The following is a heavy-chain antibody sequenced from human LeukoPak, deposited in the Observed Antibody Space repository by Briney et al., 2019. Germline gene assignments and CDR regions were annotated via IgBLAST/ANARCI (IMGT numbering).Heavy chain of an antibody. V-gene: IGHV3-53*01. CDR1: GFTVSSNY. D-gene: IGHD4-17*01. CDR2: IYSGGST. J-gene: IGHJ4*02. Sequence: PGGSLGLSCAASGFTVSSNYMSWVRQAPGKGLEWVSVIYSGGSTYYADSVKGRFTISRDNSKNTLYLQMNSLRAEDTAVYYCARGHYGDPLGYWGQGTLVTVSS. CDR3: ARGHYGDPLGY.